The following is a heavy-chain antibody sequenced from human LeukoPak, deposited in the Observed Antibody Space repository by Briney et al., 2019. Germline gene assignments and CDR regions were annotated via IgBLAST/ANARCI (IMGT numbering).Heavy chain of an antibody. J-gene: IGHJ6*02. Sequence: QPSETLSLTCAVYGGSFSGHYWSWIRQPPGKGLEWIGYIYYSGSTNYNPSLKSRVTISVDTSKNQFSLKLSSVTAADTAVYYCARLGDTAMVTPAGMDVWGQGTTVTVSS. CDR2: IYYSGST. V-gene: IGHV4-59*08. CDR1: GGSFSGHY. D-gene: IGHD5-18*01. CDR3: ARLGDTAMVTPAGMDV.